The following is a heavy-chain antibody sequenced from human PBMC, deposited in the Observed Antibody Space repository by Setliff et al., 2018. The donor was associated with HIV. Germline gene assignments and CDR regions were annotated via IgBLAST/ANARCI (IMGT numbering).Heavy chain of an antibody. CDR1: GGFISSSSYY. J-gene: IGHJ4*02. D-gene: IGHD3-10*01. CDR3: ARHFPSISLFFGDPGPFDR. Sequence: KPSETLSLTCTVSGGFISSSSYYWGWIRQPPGKGLEWIGSIFNDGTTYYNPSLKSRITIPMDTSTNQFSLKLSSVTAADTAVYFCARHFPSISLFFGDPGPFDRWGQGALVTVSS. CDR2: IFNDGTT. V-gene: IGHV4-39*01.